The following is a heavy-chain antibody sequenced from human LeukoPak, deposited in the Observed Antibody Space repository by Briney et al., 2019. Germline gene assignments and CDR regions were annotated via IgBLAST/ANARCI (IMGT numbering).Heavy chain of an antibody. CDR3: ARGGYYYGSGSSDLPY. CDR2: IYYSGST. CDR1: GGSISSYY. J-gene: IGHJ4*02. V-gene: IGHV4-59*01. Sequence: SETLSLTCTVSGGSISSYYWSWIRQPPGKGLEWIGYIYYSGSTNYNPSLKSRVTISVDTSKNQFSLKLSSVTAADTAVYYCARGGYYYGSGSSDLPYWGQGTLVTVSS. D-gene: IGHD3-10*01.